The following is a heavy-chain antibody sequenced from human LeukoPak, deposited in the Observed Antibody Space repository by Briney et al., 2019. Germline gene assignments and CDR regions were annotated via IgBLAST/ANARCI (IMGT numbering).Heavy chain of an antibody. CDR1: GFTFSSYA. J-gene: IGHJ4*02. CDR2: ISGSGGST. CDR3: ANSGYSYGVWYFDY. Sequence: PGGSLRLSCAASGFTFSSYAMSWVRQAPGKGLEWVSAISGSGGSTYYADSVKGRFTISRDNSKNTLYLQMNSLRAEDTAVYYRANSGYSYGVWYFDYWGQGTLVTVSS. V-gene: IGHV3-23*01. D-gene: IGHD5-18*01.